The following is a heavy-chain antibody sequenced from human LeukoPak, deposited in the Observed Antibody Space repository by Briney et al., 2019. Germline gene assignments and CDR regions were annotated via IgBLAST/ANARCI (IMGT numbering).Heavy chain of an antibody. CDR3: ARAIAAAGIGY. J-gene: IGHJ4*02. D-gene: IGHD6-13*01. V-gene: IGHV3-30*04. CDR1: GFTFSSYA. CDR2: ISYDGSNK. Sequence: GGSLRLSCAASGFTFSSYAMHWVRQAPGKGLEWVAVISYDGSNKYYADSVKGRFIISRGNSKNTLYLQMNSLRAEDTAVYYCARAIAAAGIGYWGQGTLVTVSS.